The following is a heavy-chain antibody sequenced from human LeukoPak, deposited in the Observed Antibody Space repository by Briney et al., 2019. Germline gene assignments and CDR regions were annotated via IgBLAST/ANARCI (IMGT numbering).Heavy chain of an antibody. V-gene: IGHV1-18*01. Sequence: ASVKVSCKASGYTFTSYGISWVRQAPGQGLEWMGWISAYNGNTNYAQKLQDRVTMTTDTSTSTAYMELRSLRSDDTAVYYCARSVHVGVDYYYYYMDVWGKGTTVTVSS. CDR3: ARSVHVGVDYYYYYMDV. CDR1: GYTFTSYG. CDR2: ISAYNGNT. J-gene: IGHJ6*03. D-gene: IGHD1-1*01.